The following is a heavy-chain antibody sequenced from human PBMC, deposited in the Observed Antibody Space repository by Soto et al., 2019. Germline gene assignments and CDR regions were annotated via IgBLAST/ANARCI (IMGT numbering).Heavy chain of an antibody. V-gene: IGHV4-30-2*01. CDR1: GGSIGGVGYS. CDR2: MYHSGTF. D-gene: IGHD3-10*01. J-gene: IGHJ5*02. CDR3: ARAQLYSGSGNYNNLMFDA. Sequence: KLSETLSLTCAVSGGSIGGVGYSWSWIRQPPGGGLEWIGYMYHSGTFLKSPSLKTRLTMSLDMSKNQFSLTLNSMTAADTAVYYCARAQLYSGSGNYNNLMFDAWGQGIQVTVS.